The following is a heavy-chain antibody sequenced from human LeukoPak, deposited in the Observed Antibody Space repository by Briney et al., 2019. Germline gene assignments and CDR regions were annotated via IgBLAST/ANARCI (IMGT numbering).Heavy chain of an antibody. CDR3: ARLRDSSGYLDYFDY. CDR2: IYYSGST. CDR1: GGSISSYD. V-gene: IGHV4-59*08. D-gene: IGHD3-22*01. J-gene: IGHJ4*02. Sequence: SETLSLTCTVSGGSISSYDWSWIRQPPGKGLEWIGYIYYSGSTNYNPSLKSRVTISVDTSKSQFSLKLSSVTAADTAVYYCARLRDSSGYLDYFDYWGQGTLVTVSS.